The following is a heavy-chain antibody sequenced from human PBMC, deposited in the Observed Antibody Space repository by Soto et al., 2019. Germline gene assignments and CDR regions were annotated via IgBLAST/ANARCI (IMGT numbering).Heavy chain of an antibody. V-gene: IGHV4-39*01. D-gene: IGHD5-18*01. CDR1: GGSISGSSYY. CDR3: ASYSYGYSYFFDY. J-gene: IGHJ4*02. CDR2: IYYSGST. Sequence: ETLSLTCTVSGGSISGSSYYWGWIRQPPGKGLEWIGTIYYSGSTYYNPSLKSRVTISVDTSTNQFSLKLSSVTAADTAVYYCASYSYGYSYFFDYWGQGTLVTVSS.